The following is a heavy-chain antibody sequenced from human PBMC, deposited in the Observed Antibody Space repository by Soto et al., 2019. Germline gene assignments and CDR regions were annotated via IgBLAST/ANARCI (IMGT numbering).Heavy chain of an antibody. J-gene: IGHJ5*02. CDR2: IYYTGST. CDR3: ARDSSGWFAT. V-gene: IGHV4-61*01. CDR1: GGPVISGNYY. Sequence: QVQLQESGPGLVKPSETLSLTCTVSGGPVISGNYYWTWIRQPPGKGLEWIGYIYYTGSTNYNPCLKSRVIISLDTSKNQFSLKLSSVTAADTAIYYCARDSSGWFATWGQGTLVTVSS. D-gene: IGHD6-19*01.